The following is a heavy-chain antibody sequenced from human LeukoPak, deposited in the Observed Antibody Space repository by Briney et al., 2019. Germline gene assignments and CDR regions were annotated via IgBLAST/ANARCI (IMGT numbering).Heavy chain of an antibody. J-gene: IGHJ4*02. CDR2: IYYSGST. CDR3: ARGARYCSSTSCFRYYFDY. V-gene: IGHV4-59*01. CDR1: GGSISSYY. D-gene: IGHD2-2*01. Sequence: SETLSLTCTVSGGSISSYYWTWIRQPPGEGLEWIGYIYYSGSTNYNPSLKSRATISLDTSKNHFSLNLSSVTAAETAVYYCARGARYCSSTSCFRYYFDYWGQGTLVTVSS.